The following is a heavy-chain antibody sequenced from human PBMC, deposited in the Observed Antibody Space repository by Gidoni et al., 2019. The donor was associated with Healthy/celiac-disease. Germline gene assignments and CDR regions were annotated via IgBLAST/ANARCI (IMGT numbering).Heavy chain of an antibody. CDR3: ARVLNYYGLGSYSDY. D-gene: IGHD3-10*01. CDR2: INPSGGST. Sequence: QVQLVQSGAEVKKPGASVKVSCKASGYTFTSYYMHWMRQAPGQGLEWMGIINPSGGSTSYAQKFQGRVTMTRDTSTSTVYMELSSLRSEDTAVYYCARVLNYYGLGSYSDYWGQGTLVTVSS. J-gene: IGHJ4*02. V-gene: IGHV1-46*01. CDR1: GYTFTSYY.